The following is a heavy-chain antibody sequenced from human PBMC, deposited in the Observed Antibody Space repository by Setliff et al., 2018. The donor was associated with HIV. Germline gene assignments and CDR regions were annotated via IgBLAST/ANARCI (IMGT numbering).Heavy chain of an antibody. J-gene: IGHJ4*02. V-gene: IGHV4-59*01. CDR1: GVSITSYY. D-gene: IGHD3-22*01. Sequence: SETLSLTCNVSGVSITSYYWSWIRQSPGKGLEHIGYIYSNGGTNYNPSLKSRVRISVDTSKNQFSLRLSSVTAADTAVYYCAREVDYYDSSRYLLLYYFDSWGQGTLVTVSS. CDR3: AREVDYYDSSRYLLLYYFDS. CDR2: IYSNGGT.